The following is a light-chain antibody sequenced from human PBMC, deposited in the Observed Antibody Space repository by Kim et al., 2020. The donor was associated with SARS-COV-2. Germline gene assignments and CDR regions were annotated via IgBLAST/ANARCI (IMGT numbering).Light chain of an antibody. Sequence: SYEATQPPSVSVSPGQTASITCSGDKLGDKYACWYQQKPGQSPVLVIYQDSKRPSGIPERFSGSNSGNTATLTISGTQAMDEADYYCQAWDSSTVVFGGGTQLTVL. J-gene: IGLJ2*01. CDR3: QAWDSSTVV. V-gene: IGLV3-1*01. CDR1: KLGDKY. CDR2: QDS.